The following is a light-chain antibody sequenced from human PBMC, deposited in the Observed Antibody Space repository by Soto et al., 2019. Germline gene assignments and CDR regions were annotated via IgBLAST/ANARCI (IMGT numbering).Light chain of an antibody. V-gene: IGLV2-23*02. Sequence: QSVLTQPASVSGSPGQSITISCSGSRSDIGSYNNVAWYQKHPGKAPRVMIFGVTKRPSGISDRFFGSKSGSTASLTISSLQAEDEADYYCGSWDSSLSAYVFGTGTKLTVL. CDR2: GVT. CDR1: RSDIGSYNN. J-gene: IGLJ1*01. CDR3: GSWDSSLSAYV.